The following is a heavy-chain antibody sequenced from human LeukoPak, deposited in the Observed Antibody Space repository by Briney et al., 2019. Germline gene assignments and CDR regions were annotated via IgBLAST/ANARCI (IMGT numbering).Heavy chain of an antibody. CDR3: ARTLWGYPFDY. V-gene: IGHV1-2*02. CDR1: GYTFTDYY. CDR2: INPSSGDT. D-gene: IGHD7-27*01. J-gene: IGHJ4*02. Sequence: ASVKVSCKASGYTFTDYYTHWVRQAPGQLEWMGWINPSSGDTHHAQKFQGRVTMTRDTSISTAYMELSSLSDDTAVYYCARTLWGYPFDYWGQGTLVTVSS.